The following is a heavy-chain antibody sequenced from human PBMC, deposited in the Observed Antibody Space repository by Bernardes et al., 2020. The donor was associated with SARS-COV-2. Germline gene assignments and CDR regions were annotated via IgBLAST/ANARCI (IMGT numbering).Heavy chain of an antibody. J-gene: IGHJ4*01. CDR3: ARAYFNVVQGDDR. Sequence: GGSLRLSCVASGFTFSAYEMNWVRQAPGKGLEWVSNISGRGRTIDYADSVKGRFTISRDNAKNSLYLHMNSLRVEDTAVYYCARAYFNVVQGDDRWGQGTLVTVSS. V-gene: IGHV3-48*03. CDR1: GFTFSAYE. D-gene: IGHD3-10*01. CDR2: ISGRGRTI.